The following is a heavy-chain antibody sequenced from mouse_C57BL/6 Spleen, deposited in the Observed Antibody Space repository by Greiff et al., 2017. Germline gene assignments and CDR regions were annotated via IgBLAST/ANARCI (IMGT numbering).Heavy chain of an antibody. J-gene: IGHJ4*01. CDR1: GYTFTSYW. D-gene: IGHD1-1*01. V-gene: IGHV1-69*01. CDR2: LDPSDSYT. Sequence: VQLQQPGAELVMPGASVKLSCKASGYTFTSYWMHWVKQRPGQGLEWIGELDPSDSYTNYNQKFKGKSTLTVDKSSSTAYMQLSSLTSEDSAVYYCARREVTTDAMDYWGQGTAVTVSS. CDR3: ARREVTTDAMDY.